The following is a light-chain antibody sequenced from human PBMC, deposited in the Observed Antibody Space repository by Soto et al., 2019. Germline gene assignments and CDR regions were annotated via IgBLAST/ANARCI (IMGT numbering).Light chain of an antibody. J-gene: IGKJ1*01. CDR3: QQYDSSPRT. CDR2: GAS. V-gene: IGKV3-20*01. Sequence: EIVLTQSPGTLSLSPGERATLSCRASQTVSSSYLAWYQQKPGQAPRLLIYGASSRATVIPDRFSGSGSRTDFPLTISRLEPEDFAVYYCQQYDSSPRTFGQGTKVEIK. CDR1: QTVSSSY.